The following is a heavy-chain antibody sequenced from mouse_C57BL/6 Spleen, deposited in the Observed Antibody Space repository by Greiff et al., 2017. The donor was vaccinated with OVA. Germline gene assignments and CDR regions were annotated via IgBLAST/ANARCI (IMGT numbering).Heavy chain of an antibody. V-gene: IGHV1-80*01. CDR3: ARSGYDYDRAWFAY. D-gene: IGHD2-4*01. Sequence: VQLQQSGAELVKPGASVKISCKASGYAFSSYWMNWVKQRPGTGLEWIGQIYPGDGDTNYNGKFKGKATLTADKSSSTAYMQLSSLTSEDSAVYFCARSGYDYDRAWFAYWGQGTLVTVSA. CDR1: GYAFSSYW. CDR2: IYPGDGDT. J-gene: IGHJ3*01.